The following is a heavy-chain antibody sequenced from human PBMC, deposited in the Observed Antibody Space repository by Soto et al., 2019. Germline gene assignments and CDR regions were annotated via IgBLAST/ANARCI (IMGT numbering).Heavy chain of an antibody. V-gene: IGHV1-8*01. D-gene: IGHD1-1*01. CDR1: GYTFTSYD. Sequence: ASVKVSCKASGYTFTSYDINWVRQATGQGLEWMGWMNPNSGNTGYAQKFQGRVTMTRNTSISTAYMELSSLRSEDTAVYYCARQPRGVQLEPPYYYGMDVWGQGTTVTVS. CDR2: MNPNSGNT. J-gene: IGHJ6*02. CDR3: ARQPRGVQLEPPYYYGMDV.